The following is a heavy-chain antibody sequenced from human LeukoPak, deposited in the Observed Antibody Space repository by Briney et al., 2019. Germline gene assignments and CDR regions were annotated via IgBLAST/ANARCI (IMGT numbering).Heavy chain of an antibody. V-gene: IGHV1-2*02. CDR3: ARAMTTVTTRLDY. J-gene: IGHJ4*02. CDR1: GYSFTGYY. Sequence: ASVKVSCKASGYSFTGYYMHWVRQAPGQGLEWMGWINPNSGGTNYAQKFQGRVTITRDTSISTAYMELSRLRSDDTAVYYCARAMTTVTTRLDYWGQGTLVTVSS. CDR2: INPNSGGT. D-gene: IGHD4-17*01.